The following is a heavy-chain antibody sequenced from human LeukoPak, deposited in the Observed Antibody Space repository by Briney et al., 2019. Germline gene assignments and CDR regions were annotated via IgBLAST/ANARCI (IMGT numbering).Heavy chain of an antibody. Sequence: SQTLSLTCTVSGGSISSGGYYWSWIRQPPGKGLEWIGYIYHSGSTYYNPSLKSRVTISVDRSKNQFSLKLSSVTAADTAVYYCARVFAAPPYYYYYYMDVWGKGTTVTVSS. CDR3: ARVFAAPPYYYYYYMDV. V-gene: IGHV4-30-2*01. CDR1: GGSISSGGYY. CDR2: IYHSGST. J-gene: IGHJ6*03. D-gene: IGHD6-13*01.